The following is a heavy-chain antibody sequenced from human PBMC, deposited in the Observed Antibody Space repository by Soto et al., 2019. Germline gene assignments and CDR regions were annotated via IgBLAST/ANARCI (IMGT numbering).Heavy chain of an antibody. V-gene: IGHV3-23*01. D-gene: IGHD3-22*01. CDR3: AKGYYYDSSGYYYNDDFDI. CDR1: GFTFSSYA. Sequence: GGSLRLSCAASGFTFSSYAMSWVRQAPGKGLEWVSAISGSGGSTYYADSVKGRFTISRDNSKNTLYLQMNSLRAEDTAVYYCAKGYYYDSSGYYYNDDFDIWGQGTMVTVSS. J-gene: IGHJ3*02. CDR2: ISGSGGST.